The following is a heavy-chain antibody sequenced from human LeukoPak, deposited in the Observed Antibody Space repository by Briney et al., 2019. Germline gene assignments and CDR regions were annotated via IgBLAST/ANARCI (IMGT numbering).Heavy chain of an antibody. CDR2: IYYSGST. CDR1: GGSISSYY. V-gene: IGHV4-59*01. J-gene: IGHJ4*02. Sequence: SETLSPTCTVSGGSISSYYLSWIRQPPGKGLEWIGYIYYSGSTNYNPSLKSRVTISVDTSKNQFSLKLTSVTAADTAVYYCARVSYDSSGYTLDYWGQGTLGTVSS. D-gene: IGHD3-22*01. CDR3: ARVSYDSSGYTLDY.